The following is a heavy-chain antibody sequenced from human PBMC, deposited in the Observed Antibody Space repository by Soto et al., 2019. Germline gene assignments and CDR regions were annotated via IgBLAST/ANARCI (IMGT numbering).Heavy chain of an antibody. D-gene: IGHD3-10*01. CDR1: GGSISSSSYY. CDR3: AKGGSGSYSNAFDI. V-gene: IGHV4-39*01. Sequence: QLQLQESGPGLVKPSETLSLTCTVSGGSISSSSYYWGWIRQPPGKGLEWIGSIYYSGSTYYNPSLKSRVTISVDPSKNQLSLKLSSVTAADTAVYYCAKGGSGSYSNAFDIWGQGTMVTVSS. CDR2: IYYSGST. J-gene: IGHJ3*02.